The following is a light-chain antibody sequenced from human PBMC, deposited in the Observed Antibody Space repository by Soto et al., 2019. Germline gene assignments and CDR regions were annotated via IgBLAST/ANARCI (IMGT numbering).Light chain of an antibody. CDR1: QTISGW. Sequence: DIQMTQSPSTLSASVGDGVTITCRASQTISGWLDWYQQRQGKAPKLLISDASSLRSGVPSRFSGSGSGTEFPLTLSSLQPDDFGSYYCQQYKSYPWTFGHGTKVEV. CDR2: DAS. CDR3: QQYKSYPWT. J-gene: IGKJ1*01. V-gene: IGKV1-5*01.